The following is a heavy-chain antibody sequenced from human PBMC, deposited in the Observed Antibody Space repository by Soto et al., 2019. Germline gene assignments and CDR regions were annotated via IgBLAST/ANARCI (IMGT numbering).Heavy chain of an antibody. D-gene: IGHD6-13*01. Sequence: ASVKVSCKASGYTFTSYGISWVRQAPGQGLEWMGWISAYNGNTNYAQKLQGRVTMTTDTSTSTAYMELRSLRSDDTAVYYCARVWGSSSWYLHYYYYGMDVWGQGTTVTVSS. J-gene: IGHJ6*02. V-gene: IGHV1-18*01. CDR1: GYTFTSYG. CDR2: ISAYNGNT. CDR3: ARVWGSSSWYLHYYYYGMDV.